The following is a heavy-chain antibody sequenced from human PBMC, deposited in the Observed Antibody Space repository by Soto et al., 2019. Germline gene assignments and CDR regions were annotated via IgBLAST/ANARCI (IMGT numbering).Heavy chain of an antibody. CDR3: EREACISTSCHDYYGMDV. V-gene: IGHV3-30-3*01. D-gene: IGHD2-2*01. Sequence: QVQLVESGGGVVQPGRSLRLSCAASGFTFSSYAMHWVRQAPGKGLEWVAVISYDGSNKYYADSVKGRFTISRDNSKNTLYLQMNSLTAEDTAVYYCEREACISTSCHDYYGMDVWGQGTTVTVSS. J-gene: IGHJ6*02. CDR2: ISYDGSNK. CDR1: GFTFSSYA.